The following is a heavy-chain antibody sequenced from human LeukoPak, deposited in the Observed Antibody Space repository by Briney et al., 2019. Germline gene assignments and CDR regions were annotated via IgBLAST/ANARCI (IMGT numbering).Heavy chain of an antibody. J-gene: IGHJ5*02. V-gene: IGHV3-11*01. CDR1: GFTFSDYY. D-gene: IGHD2-8*01. CDR3: ARDPRYCTNGVCFKGFDP. CDR2: ISSSGSTI. Sequence: PGGSLRLSCAASGFTFSDYYMSWIRQAPGKGLEWVSDISSSGSTIYYADSVKGRFTISRDNAKNSLYLQMNSLRAEDTAVYYCARDPRYCTNGVCFKGFDPWGQGTLVTVSS.